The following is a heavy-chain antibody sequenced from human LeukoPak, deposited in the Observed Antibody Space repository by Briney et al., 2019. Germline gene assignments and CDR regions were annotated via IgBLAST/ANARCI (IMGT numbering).Heavy chain of an antibody. J-gene: IGHJ5*02. CDR1: GYTLTELS. V-gene: IGHV1-24*01. CDR2: FDPEDCET. Sequence: GASVKVSCKVSGYTLTELSMHWVRQAPGKGLEWMGGFDPEDCETIYEQKFQGRVTMTEDTSTDTAYMELSSLRSEDTAVYYCATDHTWVGRGWFDPWGQGTLVTVSS. CDR3: ATDHTWVGRGWFDP. D-gene: IGHD1-1*01.